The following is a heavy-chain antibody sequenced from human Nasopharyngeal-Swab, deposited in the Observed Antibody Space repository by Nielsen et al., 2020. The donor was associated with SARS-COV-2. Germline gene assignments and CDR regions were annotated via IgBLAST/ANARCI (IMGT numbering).Heavy chain of an antibody. CDR2: IRSKAYGGTT. Sequence: GESLKISCTASGSTFGDYAMSWFRQAPGKGLEWVGFIRSKAYGGTTEYAASVKGRFTISRDDSKSIAYLQMNSLKTEDTAVYYCSRSSWAYYYYMDVWGKGTTVTVSS. J-gene: IGHJ6*03. D-gene: IGHD6-6*01. V-gene: IGHV3-49*03. CDR1: GSTFGDYA. CDR3: SRSSWAYYYYMDV.